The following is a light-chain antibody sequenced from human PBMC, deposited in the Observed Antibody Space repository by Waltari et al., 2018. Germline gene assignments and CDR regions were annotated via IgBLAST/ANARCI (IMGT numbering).Light chain of an antibody. CDR3: QQRSNWPLT. Sequence: VLTQSPATLSFSPGHRFTLSCRASQSVSTYFAWYQQKPGLAPRLLIYDASNRATGIPARFSGSGSGTDFTLTISSLEPEDFAVYYCQQRSNWPLTFGGGTKVELK. CDR1: QSVSTY. J-gene: IGKJ4*01. CDR2: DAS. V-gene: IGKV3-11*01.